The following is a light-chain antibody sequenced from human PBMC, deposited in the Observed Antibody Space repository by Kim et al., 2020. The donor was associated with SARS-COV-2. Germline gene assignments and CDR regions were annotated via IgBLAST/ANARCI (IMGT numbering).Light chain of an antibody. Sequence: QSALTQPASVSGSPGQSITISCTGTNSDVGGYNYVSWYQQHPCKAPKLMIYDVSNRPSGVSTRFSGSKSGNTASLTISGLQAEDEADYHCSSYTSRTTRVFGGGTQLTVL. CDR3: SSYTSRTTRV. CDR2: DVS. V-gene: IGLV2-14*03. J-gene: IGLJ3*02. CDR1: NSDVGGYNY.